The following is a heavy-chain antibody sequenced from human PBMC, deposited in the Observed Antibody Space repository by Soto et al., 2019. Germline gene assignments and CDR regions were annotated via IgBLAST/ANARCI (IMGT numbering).Heavy chain of an antibody. D-gene: IGHD2-2*01. J-gene: IGHJ6*02. V-gene: IGHV4-4*02. CDR3: ARDLYRISTSCYWRYGMDV. CDR2: IYHSGST. CDR1: GGSISSSNW. Sequence: QVQLQESGPGLVKPSGTLSLTCAVSGGSISSSNWWSWVRQPPGKGLEWIGEIYHSGSTNYNPSLKSRVTISVDKAKNQFSLKLSSVTAADTAVYYCARDLYRISTSCYWRYGMDVWGQGTTVTVSS.